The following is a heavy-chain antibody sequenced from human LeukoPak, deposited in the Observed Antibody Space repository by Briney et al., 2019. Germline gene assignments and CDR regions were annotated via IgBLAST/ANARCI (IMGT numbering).Heavy chain of an antibody. V-gene: IGHV1-2*02. Sequence: ASVNVSFKASGYTFTDYNVHWVRQAPGQGLEWMGWINIYTGGTNHAQRFQGRVTMTRDTSISTAYMELSGLRSDDTAVYYCARDPSGSSWSDYWGQGTLVTVSS. D-gene: IGHD6-13*01. J-gene: IGHJ4*02. CDR3: ARDPSGSSWSDY. CDR1: GYTFTDYN. CDR2: INIYTGGT.